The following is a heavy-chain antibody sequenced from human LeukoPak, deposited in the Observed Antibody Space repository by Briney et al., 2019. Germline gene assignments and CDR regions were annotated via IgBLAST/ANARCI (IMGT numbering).Heavy chain of an antibody. D-gene: IGHD1-26*01. CDR1: GFTFSSYG. CDR3: AKMGSTGFDIDY. CDR2: ISYDGSNK. J-gene: IGHJ4*02. Sequence: GRSLRLSCAASGFTFSSYGMHWVRQAPGEGLEWVAVISYDGSNKYYADSVKGRFTISRDNSKNTLYLQMNSLRAEDTAVYYCAKMGSTGFDIDYWGQGTLVTVSS. V-gene: IGHV3-30*18.